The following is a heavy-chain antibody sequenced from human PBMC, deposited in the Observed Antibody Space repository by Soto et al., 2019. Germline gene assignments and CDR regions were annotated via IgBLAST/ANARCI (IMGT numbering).Heavy chain of an antibody. D-gene: IGHD5-12*01. CDR1: GGSITSYD. V-gene: IGHV4-59*01. CDR2: MSYTGST. CDR3: ARVGGYPLGAFDI. Sequence: PSETLSLTCTVSGGSITSYDWSWIRQPPGKGLEWIGYMSYTGSTNYNPSLKSRVTILGDTSKNQFSLKLSSVTAADTAVYYCARVGGYPLGAFDIWGQGTMVTVSS. J-gene: IGHJ3*02.